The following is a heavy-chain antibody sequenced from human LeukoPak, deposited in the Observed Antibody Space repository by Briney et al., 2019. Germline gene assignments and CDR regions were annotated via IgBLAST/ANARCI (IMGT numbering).Heavy chain of an antibody. Sequence: PGGSLRLSCAASGLTFSSYSMNWVRQAPGKGLEWVSYISSSSSTIYYADSVKGRFTISRDNAKNSLYLQMNSLRAEDTAVYYCARDPICSGGSCYRPSWFDPWGQGTLVTVSS. V-gene: IGHV3-48*01. D-gene: IGHD2-15*01. CDR1: GLTFSSYS. CDR2: ISSSSSTI. CDR3: ARDPICSGGSCYRPSWFDP. J-gene: IGHJ5*02.